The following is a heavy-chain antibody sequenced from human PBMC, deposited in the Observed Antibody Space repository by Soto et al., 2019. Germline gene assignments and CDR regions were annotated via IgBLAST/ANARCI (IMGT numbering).Heavy chain of an antibody. V-gene: IGHV1-3*01. CDR1: GYTFTSYA. J-gene: IGHJ5*02. D-gene: IGHD4-17*01. Sequence: GASVKVSCKASGYTFTSYAMHWVRQAPGQRLEWMGWINAGNGNTKYSQKFQGRVTITRDTSASTAYMELSSLRSEDTAVYYCARSPYGDYFFDWFDPWGQGTLVTV. CDR3: ARSPYGDYFFDWFDP. CDR2: INAGNGNT.